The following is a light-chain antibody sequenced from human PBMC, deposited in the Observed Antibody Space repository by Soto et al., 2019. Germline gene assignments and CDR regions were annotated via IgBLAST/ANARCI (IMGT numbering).Light chain of an antibody. V-gene: IGKV1-27*01. Sequence: DIRITQSPSKLSASVKDRATITCRASQGISNHLAWYQQKPGKLPKLLIYAASILQSGVPSRFSGSGSGTDFALTITSLQAEDFATYYCQQLRMYPSTFGGGTKVDIK. CDR3: QQLRMYPST. J-gene: IGKJ4*01. CDR1: QGISNH. CDR2: AAS.